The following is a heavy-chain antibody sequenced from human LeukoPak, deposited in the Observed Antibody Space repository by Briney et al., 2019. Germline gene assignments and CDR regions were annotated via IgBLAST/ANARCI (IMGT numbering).Heavy chain of an antibody. V-gene: IGHV3-7*01. Sequence: GGSLRLSCAASGFTFSRYWMNWVRQAPGKGLEWVANIKQDGSEKYYVDSVKGRFTISRDNAKNSLYLQMNSLRAEDTAVYYCARVGIGYSGYDSGKLYYYYMDVWGKGTTVTISS. CDR2: IKQDGSEK. J-gene: IGHJ6*03. CDR3: ARVGIGYSGYDSGKLYYYYMDV. CDR1: GFTFSRYW. D-gene: IGHD5-12*01.